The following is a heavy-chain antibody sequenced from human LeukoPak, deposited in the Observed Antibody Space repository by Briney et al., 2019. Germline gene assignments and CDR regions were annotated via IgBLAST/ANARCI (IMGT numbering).Heavy chain of an antibody. D-gene: IGHD6-13*01. CDR2: IYYSGST. V-gene: IGHV4-39*07. CDR3: ARGRIAAAGTRYYYYYMDV. Sequence: SETLSLTCTVSGGSISSSSYYWGWIRQPPRKGLEWIGSIYYSGSTYYNPSLKSRVTIPVDTSKNQFSLKLSSVTAADTAVYDCARGRIAAAGTRYYYYYMDVWGKGTTVTVSS. J-gene: IGHJ6*03. CDR1: GGSISSSSYY.